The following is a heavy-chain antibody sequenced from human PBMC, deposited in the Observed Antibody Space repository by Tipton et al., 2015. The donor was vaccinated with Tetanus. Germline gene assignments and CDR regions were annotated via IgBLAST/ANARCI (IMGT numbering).Heavy chain of an antibody. CDR3: ARGWGSSWYYFDY. J-gene: IGHJ4*02. D-gene: IGHD6-13*01. Sequence: TLSLTCSVSGGSISSGGYYWSWIRQHPGKGLEWLGYIYYTGNTYYNPSLKSRLTISLDTSKNQFSLRLSSLSAADTAVYFCARGWGSSWYYFDYWGQGILVTVSS. CDR1: GGSISSGGYY. V-gene: IGHV4-31*03. CDR2: IYYTGNT.